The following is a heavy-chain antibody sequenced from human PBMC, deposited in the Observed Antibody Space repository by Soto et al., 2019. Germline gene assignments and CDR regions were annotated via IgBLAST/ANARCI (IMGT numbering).Heavy chain of an antibody. D-gene: IGHD3-10*01. J-gene: IGHJ6*02. CDR2: IWYDGSNK. V-gene: IGHV3-33*01. Sequence: QPGGSLRLSCAASGFTFSSYGMHWVRQAPGKGLEWVAVIWYDGSNKYYADSVKGRFTISRDNSKNTLYLQMNSLRAEDTAVYYCAREAYYGSGSRGGMDVWGQGTTVTVSS. CDR3: AREAYYGSGSRGGMDV. CDR1: GFTFSSYG.